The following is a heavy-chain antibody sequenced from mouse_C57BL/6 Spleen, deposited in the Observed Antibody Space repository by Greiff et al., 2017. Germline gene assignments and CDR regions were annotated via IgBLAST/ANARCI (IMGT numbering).Heavy chain of an antibody. CDR3: ARGIYYYGHFDY. D-gene: IGHD1-1*01. J-gene: IGHJ2*01. Sequence: VQLQQSGAELVRPGASVKLSCKASGYTFTDYYINWVKQRPGQGLEWIARIYPGSGNTYYNEKFKGKATLTAEKSSSTAYMQLSSLKSEDSAVYFCARGIYYYGHFDYWGQGTTLTVSS. CDR1: GYTFTDYY. CDR2: IYPGSGNT. V-gene: IGHV1-76*01.